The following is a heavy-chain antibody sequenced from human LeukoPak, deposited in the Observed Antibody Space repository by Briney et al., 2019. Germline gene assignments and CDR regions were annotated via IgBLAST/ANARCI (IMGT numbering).Heavy chain of an antibody. V-gene: IGHV1-18*01. Sequence: ASVKISCKASGYIFTDYGITWVRRAPGQGLEWMGRISTYNGVTNYAQKFQGRVTMTTDTSTSTAYMELQSLGSDDTALYYCGRDSSGWYQDYFDPWGQGTLVIVSS. CDR3: GRDSSGWYQDYFDP. CDR1: GYIFTDYG. D-gene: IGHD6-19*01. J-gene: IGHJ5*02. CDR2: ISTYNGVT.